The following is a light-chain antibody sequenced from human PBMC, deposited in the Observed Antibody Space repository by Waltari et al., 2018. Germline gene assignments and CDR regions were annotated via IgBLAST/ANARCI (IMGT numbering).Light chain of an antibody. CDR1: QGISSY. CDR2: AAS. J-gene: IGKJ1*01. V-gene: IGKV1-8*01. CDR3: QQYYSYPWT. Sequence: AIRMTQSQISFSASTGYRVPITCRASQGISSYFAWSQQKPGKAPKLLIYAASTLQSGVPSRFSGSGSGTDFTLTISCLQSEDFATYYCQQYYSYPWTFGQGTKVEIK.